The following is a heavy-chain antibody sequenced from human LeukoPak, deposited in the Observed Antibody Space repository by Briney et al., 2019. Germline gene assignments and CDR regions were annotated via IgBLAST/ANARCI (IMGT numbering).Heavy chain of an antibody. V-gene: IGHV6-1*01. CDR1: GDSVSSNSVV. CDR3: ARDGGYRIDY. Sequence: SQTLSLTCALSGDSVSSNSVVWYWIRQSPSRGLEWLGRTYYRSKWYNDYAVAVKNRITINPDTSRNQFSLQLNSVTPEDTALYYCARDGGYRIDYWGQGTLVTVSS. D-gene: IGHD3-22*01. J-gene: IGHJ4*02. CDR2: TYYRSKWYN.